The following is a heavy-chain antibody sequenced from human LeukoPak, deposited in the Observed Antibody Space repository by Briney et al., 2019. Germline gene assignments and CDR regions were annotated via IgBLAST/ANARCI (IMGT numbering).Heavy chain of an antibody. CDR2: MNPNSGNT. V-gene: IGHV1-8*01. CDR1: GYSFTSYD. Sequence: GASVKVSCKASGYSFTSYDLSWVRQATGQGLEWMGWMNPNSGNTGYAQKFQGRVTMTRDTSISTANMELTSLTSEDTAIYYCARGLAVAGTGYWGQGTLVTVSS. D-gene: IGHD6-19*01. CDR3: ARGLAVAGTGY. J-gene: IGHJ4*02.